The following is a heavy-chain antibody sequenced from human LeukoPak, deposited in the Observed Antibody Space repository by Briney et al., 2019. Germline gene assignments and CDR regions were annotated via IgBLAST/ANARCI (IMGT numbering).Heavy chain of an antibody. J-gene: IGHJ6*04. V-gene: IGHV3-48*03. CDR1: GFTFSSYE. CDR3: AGDPQGMDV. Sequence: GGSLRLSCAASGFTFSSYEMNWVRQAPGKGLEWVSYISSSGSTIYYADSVKGRFTISRDNARNSLYLQMNSLRAEDTAVYYCAGDPQGMDVWGKGTTVTVSS. CDR2: ISSSGSTI.